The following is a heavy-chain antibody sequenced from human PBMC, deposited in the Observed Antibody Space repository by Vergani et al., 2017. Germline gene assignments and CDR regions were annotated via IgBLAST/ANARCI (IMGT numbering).Heavy chain of an antibody. CDR3: GRGSDNYN. D-gene: IGHD5-24*01. V-gene: IGHV3-23*01. Sequence: EVQLLQSEGAVVQPGGSLRLSCVVSGFFFSSHAMSWVRQCHGQGLEWVSSIKNTGDSTHYADSVKGRFNISRDSSKNTLYLQMNSLSFEDTAVYYCGRGSDNYNWGQGTLVTVSS. J-gene: IGHJ4*02. CDR1: GFFFSSHA. CDR2: IKNTGDST.